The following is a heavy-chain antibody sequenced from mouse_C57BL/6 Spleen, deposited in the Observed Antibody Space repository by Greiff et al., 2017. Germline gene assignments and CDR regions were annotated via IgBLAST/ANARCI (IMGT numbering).Heavy chain of an antibody. V-gene: IGHV1-64*01. Sequence: QVQLQQPGAELVKPGASVKLSCKASGYTFTSYWMRWVKQRPGQGLEWIGMIHPNSGSTNYNEKFKSKATLTVDKSSSTAYMQLSSLTSEDSAVYYCARQRITTVVVFDYWGQGTTLTVSS. CDR1: GYTFTSYW. CDR3: ARQRITTVVVFDY. J-gene: IGHJ2*01. D-gene: IGHD1-1*01. CDR2: IHPNSGST.